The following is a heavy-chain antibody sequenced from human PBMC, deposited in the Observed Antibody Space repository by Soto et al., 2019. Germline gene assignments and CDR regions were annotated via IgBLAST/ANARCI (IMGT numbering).Heavy chain of an antibody. Sequence: QAQVVQSGAEVRKPGSSVKLSCKASEGTFNSYAIAWVRQAPGQGLEWMGGIIPYYNTLHYAQKFQDRVTITADDSTNTVYMELSSLRSDDTAVYFCASGASRWYPSVFDSWAQGTLVTVSS. CDR2: IIPYYNTL. CDR3: ASGASRWYPSVFDS. CDR1: EGTFNSYA. V-gene: IGHV1-69*01. D-gene: IGHD6-13*01. J-gene: IGHJ4*02.